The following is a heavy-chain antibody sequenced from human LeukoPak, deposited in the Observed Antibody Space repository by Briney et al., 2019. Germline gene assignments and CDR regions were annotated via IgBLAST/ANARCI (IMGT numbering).Heavy chain of an antibody. Sequence: PGGSLRLSCEVSGFTFDDHAINWVRQAPGKGLEWVANINWNGGSTGYGDSVKGRFTISRDNTKNSVFLQMHSLRGYDTALYYCARDMLLEDAFDIWGQGTMVIVSS. CDR3: ARDMLLEDAFDI. CDR2: INWNGGST. J-gene: IGHJ3*02. CDR1: GFTFDDHA. D-gene: IGHD3-10*02. V-gene: IGHV3-20*04.